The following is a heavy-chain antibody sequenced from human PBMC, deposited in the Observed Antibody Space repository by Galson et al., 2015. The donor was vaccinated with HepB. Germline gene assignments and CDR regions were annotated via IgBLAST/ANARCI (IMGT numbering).Heavy chain of an antibody. CDR3: ARDRRAITLPYYFDC. CDR2: ISAYNGNT. D-gene: IGHD1-14*01. J-gene: IGHJ4*02. CDR1: GFTFTTYG. V-gene: IGHV1-18*01. Sequence: SVKVSCKASGFTFTTYGITWVRQAPGQGLEWMGWISAYNGNTNYAQKFQGRVTMTTDTSTSTAYMELRSLRSDDTAVYYCARDRRAITLPYYFDCWGQGTLVTVSS.